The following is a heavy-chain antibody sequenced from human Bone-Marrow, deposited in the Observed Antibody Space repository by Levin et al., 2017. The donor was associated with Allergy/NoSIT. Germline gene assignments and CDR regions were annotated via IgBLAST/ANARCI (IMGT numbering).Heavy chain of an antibody. J-gene: IGHJ6*02. Sequence: SCAASGFTFSSYGMHWVRQAPGKGLEWVAVIWYDGSNKYYADSVKGRFTISRDNSKNTLYLQMNSLRAEDTAVYYCAREWRLNSGWTYYYYYYGMDVWGQGTTVTVSS. CDR2: IWYDGSNK. CDR3: AREWRLNSGWTYYYYYYGMDV. D-gene: IGHD6-19*01. CDR1: GFTFSSYG. V-gene: IGHV3-33*01.